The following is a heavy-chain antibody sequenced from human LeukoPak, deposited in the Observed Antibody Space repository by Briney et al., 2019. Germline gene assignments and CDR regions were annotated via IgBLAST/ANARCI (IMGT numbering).Heavy chain of an antibody. CDR1: GFTFNNNA. J-gene: IGHJ4*02. D-gene: IGHD3-9*01. CDR2: ISTSSGST. CDR3: AKASPYYDILTGYHYYFDD. V-gene: IGHV3-23*01. Sequence: PGGSLRLSCVVSGFTFNNNAMSWVRQAPGKGLEWVSAISTSSGSTYYADSVKGRFTISRDKSKNMVYLQMSSLRAGDTAVYYCAKASPYYDILTGYHYYFDDWGQGTLVTVSS.